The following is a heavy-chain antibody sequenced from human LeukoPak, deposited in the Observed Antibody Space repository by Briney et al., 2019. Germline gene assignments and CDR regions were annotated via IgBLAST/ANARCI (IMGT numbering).Heavy chain of an antibody. CDR3: ARERNYGDYGNAFDV. D-gene: IGHD4-17*01. J-gene: IGHJ3*01. CDR2: INPKRGVT. V-gene: IGHV1-2*02. CDR1: GYTFTDYY. Sequence: RASVKVSCKASGYTFTDYYIHWMRRAPGQGLEWMGWINPKRGVTTYAQKFQGRVTMTRDTSITTAYMELTRLRSDDTTIYYCARERNYGDYGNAFDVWGQGTKVTVSS.